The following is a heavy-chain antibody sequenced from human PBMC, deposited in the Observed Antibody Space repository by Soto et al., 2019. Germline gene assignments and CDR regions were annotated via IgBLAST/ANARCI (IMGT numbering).Heavy chain of an antibody. Sequence: QVQLVQSGAEVKKPGASVKVSCKASGYTFTSYGISWVRQAPGQGLESVGWISGYNGDTNYTQNLQGRVTMSTDTSTSTSYMERRSLRSDDTAVYYCAKTLPPPHNCWTGPYYMDVWGKGTTVTVSS. CDR1: GYTFTSYG. CDR3: AKTLPPPHNCWTGPYYMDV. V-gene: IGHV1-18*01. J-gene: IGHJ6*03. CDR2: ISGYNGDT. D-gene: IGHD3-3*01.